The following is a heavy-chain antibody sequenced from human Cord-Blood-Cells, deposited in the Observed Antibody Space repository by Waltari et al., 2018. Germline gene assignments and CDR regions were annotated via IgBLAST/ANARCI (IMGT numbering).Heavy chain of an antibody. Sequence: QVQLVQSGAEVKKPGASVKVSCKASGYTFTSYGISWVRQAPGQGLEWMGWISAYNGNTNYAQKLQGRVTMTTDTSTSTAYMELRSLRSDDTAVYYCARSSIVVVLAAIEGYWFDPWGQGTLVTVSS. CDR3: ARSSIVVVLAAIEGYWFDP. J-gene: IGHJ5*02. CDR2: ISAYNGNT. D-gene: IGHD2-2*01. V-gene: IGHV1-18*01. CDR1: GYTFTSYG.